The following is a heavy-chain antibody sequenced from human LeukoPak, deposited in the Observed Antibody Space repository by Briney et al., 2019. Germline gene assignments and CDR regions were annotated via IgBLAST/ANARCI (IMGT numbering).Heavy chain of an antibody. CDR2: IWYDGSNK. D-gene: IGHD2-2*01. V-gene: IGHV3-33*06. CDR1: GFTFSSYG. CDR3: AKDRIGVVPAAMDY. J-gene: IGHJ4*02. Sequence: PGGSLRLSCAASGFTFSSYGMHWVRQAPGKGLEWVAVIWYDGSNKYYADSVKGRFTISRDNSKNTLYLQMNSQRAEDTAVYYCAKDRIGVVPAAMDYWGQGTLVTVSS.